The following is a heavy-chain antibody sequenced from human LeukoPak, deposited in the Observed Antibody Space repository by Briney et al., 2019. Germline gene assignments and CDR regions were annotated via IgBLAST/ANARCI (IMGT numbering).Heavy chain of an antibody. CDR1: GGSISSYY. D-gene: IGHD3-22*01. Sequence: PSETLSLTCAVYGGSISSYYWSWIRQPAGKGLEWIGRIYTSGSTNYNPSLKSRVTMSVDTSKNQFSLKLSSVTAADTAVYYCALSSWDSSGYYYTDYWGQGTLVTVSS. J-gene: IGHJ4*02. CDR3: ALSSWDSSGYYYTDY. V-gene: IGHV4-59*10. CDR2: IYTSGST.